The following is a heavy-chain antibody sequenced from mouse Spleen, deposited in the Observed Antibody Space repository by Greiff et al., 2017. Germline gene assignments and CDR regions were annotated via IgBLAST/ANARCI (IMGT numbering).Heavy chain of an antibody. CDR3: ARDGGGWNYFDY. J-gene: IGHJ2*01. V-gene: IGHV1-64*01. D-gene: IGHD2-3*01. CDR2: IHPNSGST. CDR1: GYTFTSYW. Sequence: VQLQQPGAELVKPGASVKLSCKASGYTFTSYWMHWVKQRPGQGLEWIGMIHPNSGSTNYNEKFKSKATLTVDKSSSTAYMQLSSLTSEDSAVYYCARDGGGWNYFDYWGQGTTLTVSS.